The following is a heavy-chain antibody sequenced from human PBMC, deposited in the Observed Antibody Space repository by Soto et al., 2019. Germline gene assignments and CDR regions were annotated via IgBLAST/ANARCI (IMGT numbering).Heavy chain of an antibody. Sequence: GSLRLSCAASGFTFSSYEMNWVRQAPGKGLEWVSYISSSGSTIYYADSVKGRFTISRDNAKNSLYLQMNSLRAEDTAVYYCARPSKDYYFDYWGQGTLVTVSS. V-gene: IGHV3-48*03. CDR3: ARPSKDYYFDY. CDR2: ISSSGSTI. J-gene: IGHJ4*02. CDR1: GFTFSSYE.